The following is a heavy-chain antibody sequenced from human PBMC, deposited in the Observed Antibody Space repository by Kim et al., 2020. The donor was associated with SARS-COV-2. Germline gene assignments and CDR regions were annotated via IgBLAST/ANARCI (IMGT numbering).Heavy chain of an antibody. CDR2: ISSSSSYT. V-gene: IGHV3-11*06. CDR1: GFTFSDYY. CDR3: ARDLTVVRLGSYPCYFDY. Sequence: GGSLRLSCAASGFTFSDYYMSWIRQAPGKGLEWVSYISSSSSYTNYADSVKDRYTISRDNAKNSLYLQMNSLRAEDTAGYYCARDLTVVRLGSYPCYFDYWGEGTLVTVSS. J-gene: IGHJ4*02. D-gene: IGHD1-26*01.